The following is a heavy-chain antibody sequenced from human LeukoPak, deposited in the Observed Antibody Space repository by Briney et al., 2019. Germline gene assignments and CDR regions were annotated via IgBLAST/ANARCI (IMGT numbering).Heavy chain of an antibody. V-gene: IGHV1-69*13. Sequence: SVKVSCKASGGTFSSYAISWVRQAPGQGLEWTGGIIPIFGTANYAQKFQGRVTITADESTSTAYMELSSLRSEDTAVYYCARDLEDTMVRGAPNWFDPWGQGTLVTVSS. CDR1: GGTFSSYA. D-gene: IGHD3-10*01. CDR3: ARDLEDTMVRGAPNWFDP. J-gene: IGHJ5*02. CDR2: IIPIFGTA.